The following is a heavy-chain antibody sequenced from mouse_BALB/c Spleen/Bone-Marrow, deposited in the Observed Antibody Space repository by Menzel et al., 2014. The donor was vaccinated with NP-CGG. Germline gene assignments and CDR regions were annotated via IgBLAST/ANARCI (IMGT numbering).Heavy chain of an antibody. CDR3: APYYYGSSYGFYWYFDV. CDR2: INPSNGRT. D-gene: IGHD1-1*01. Sequence: QVQLKQSGAELVKPGASVKLSCKASGYTFTSYWMHWVKQRPGQGLEWIGEINPSNGRTNYNEKFKSKATLTVDKSSSTAYMQLSSLTSEDSVVYYCAPYYYGSSYGFYWYFDVWGAGTTVTVSS. J-gene: IGHJ1*01. CDR1: GYTFTSYW. V-gene: IGHV1S81*02.